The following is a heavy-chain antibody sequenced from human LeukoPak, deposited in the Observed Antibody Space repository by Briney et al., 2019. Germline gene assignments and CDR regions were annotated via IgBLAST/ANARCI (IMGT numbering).Heavy chain of an antibody. CDR3: ARDPDPVGYCSSTSCYDRIDYFDY. CDR1: GFTFSDYY. Sequence: GGSLRLSCAASGFTFSDYYMSWIRQAPGKGLEWVSYISSSGSTIDYADSVKGRFTISRDNAKNSLYLQMNSLRAEDTAVYYCARDPDPVGYCSSTSCYDRIDYFDYWGQGTLVTVSS. CDR2: ISSSGSTI. D-gene: IGHD2-2*01. J-gene: IGHJ4*02. V-gene: IGHV3-11*04.